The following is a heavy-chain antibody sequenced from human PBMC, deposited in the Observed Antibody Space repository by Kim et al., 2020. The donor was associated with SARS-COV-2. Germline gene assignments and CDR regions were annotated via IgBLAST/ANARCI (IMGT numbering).Heavy chain of an antibody. CDR3: ARGRVGVVPAPVLGLGPFYEYFILDG. D-gene: IGHD2-2*01. V-gene: IGHV4-34*01. Sequence: SETLSLTCAVYGGSFSGHSWSWVRQAPGQGLEWIGEITHSGTTKYNPSLKSRLTISVDVSKNQFSLKLTSVTAADTGLYYCARGRVGVVPAPVLGLGPFYEYFILDGWGHGTTVTVSS. CDR2: ITHSGTT. J-gene: IGHJ6*02. CDR1: GGSFSGHS.